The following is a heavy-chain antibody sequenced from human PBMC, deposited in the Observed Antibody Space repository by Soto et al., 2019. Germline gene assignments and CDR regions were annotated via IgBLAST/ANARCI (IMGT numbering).Heavy chain of an antibody. CDR3: ARDQGYCSGGSCYVAGY. CDR1: GFTFSNYG. D-gene: IGHD2-15*01. Sequence: PGGSLRLSCAASGFTFSNYGMHWVRQTPGRGLEWVAIIWFYGGNIEYAESVKGRFTVSRDNAKNTLYLQLNSLRAEDTAVYYCARDQGYCSGGSCYVAGYWGQGTLVTVSS. J-gene: IGHJ4*02. CDR2: IWFYGGNI. V-gene: IGHV3-33*01.